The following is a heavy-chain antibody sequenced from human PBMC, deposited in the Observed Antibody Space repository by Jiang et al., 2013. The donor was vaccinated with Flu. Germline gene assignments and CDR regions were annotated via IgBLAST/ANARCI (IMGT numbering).Heavy chain of an antibody. CDR3: ARYPRVWGIAAAGTSYFDY. J-gene: IGHJ4*02. D-gene: IGHD6-13*01. CDR1: GGSISSGGYY. Sequence: GLVKPSQTLSLTCTVSGGSISSGGYYWSWTRQHPGKGLEWIGYIYYSGSTYYNPSLKSRVTISVDTSKNQFSLKLSSVTAADTAVYYCARYPRVWGIAAAGTSYFDYWGQGTLVTVSS. CDR2: IYYSGST. V-gene: IGHV4-31*03.